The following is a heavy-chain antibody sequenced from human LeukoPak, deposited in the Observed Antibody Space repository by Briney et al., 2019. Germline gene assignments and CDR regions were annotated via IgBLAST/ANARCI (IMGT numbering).Heavy chain of an antibody. V-gene: IGHV3-11*01. Sequence: GGSLRLSCAASGFTFSDYYMSWVRQAPGKGLEWVSYISSSGSTIYYADSVKGRFTISRDNAKNSLYLQMNSLRAEDTAVYYCARDQGGVVRFLEWPQYFDYWGQGTLVTVSS. CDR1: GFTFSDYY. CDR2: ISSSGSTI. D-gene: IGHD3-3*01. J-gene: IGHJ4*02. CDR3: ARDQGGVVRFLEWPQYFDY.